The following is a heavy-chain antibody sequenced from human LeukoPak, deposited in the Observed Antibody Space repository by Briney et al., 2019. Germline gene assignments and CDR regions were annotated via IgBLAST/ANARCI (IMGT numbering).Heavy chain of an antibody. V-gene: IGHV3-53*01. Sequence: GGSLRLSCTVSGFTVSSNSMSWVRQAPGKGLEWVSFIYSDNTHYSDSVKGRFTISRDNSKNTLYLQMNSLRAEDTAVYYCAKDLVTWASGNWYFDLWGRGTLVTVSS. J-gene: IGHJ2*01. CDR3: AKDLVTWASGNWYFDL. CDR1: GFTVSSNS. D-gene: IGHD2-21*02. CDR2: IYSDNT.